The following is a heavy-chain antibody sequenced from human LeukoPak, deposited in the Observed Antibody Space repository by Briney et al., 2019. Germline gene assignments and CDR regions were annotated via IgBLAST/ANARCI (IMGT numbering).Heavy chain of an antibody. CDR2: ISSSGSTI. D-gene: IGHD3-10*02. CDR1: GFTFSSYE. CDR3: AELGITMIGGV. V-gene: IGHV3-48*03. Sequence: GGSLRLSCAASGFTFSSYEMNWVRQAPGKGLEWVSYISSSGSTIYYADSVKGRFTISRDNAKNSLCLQMNSLRAEDTAVYYCAELGITMIGGVWGKGTTVTVSS. J-gene: IGHJ6*04.